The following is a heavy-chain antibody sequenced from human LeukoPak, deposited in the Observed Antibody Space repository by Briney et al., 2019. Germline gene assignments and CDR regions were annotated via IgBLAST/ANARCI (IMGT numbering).Heavy chain of an antibody. J-gene: IGHJ6*02. CDR2: INGDGRNI. CDR3: TRDLMDYDVSTGLHHYYMDV. Sequence: GGSLRLSCVASGFTFSSYWMHWVRQDPRKGLVWVSRINGDGRNINYADSVKGRFTISRDNAKNTLYLQMNTLRVEDTAVYYCTRDLMDYDVSTGLHHYYMDVWGQGTTVTVSS. V-gene: IGHV3-74*01. D-gene: IGHD3-9*01. CDR1: GFTFSSYW.